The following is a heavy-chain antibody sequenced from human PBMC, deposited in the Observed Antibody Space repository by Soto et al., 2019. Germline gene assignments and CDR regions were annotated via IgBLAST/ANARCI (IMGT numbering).Heavy chain of an antibody. J-gene: IGHJ5*02. V-gene: IGHV3-11*01. Sequence: QVQLVESGGGLVKPGGSLRLSCAASGFTFGDYYMTWIRQAPGKGLEWVSFIGNRGTGIYYADSVKGRFTIFRDNAKNSLYLQMNSLRVDDTAMYYCARDLRAVGMASRFYPWGQGTLVTVSS. CDR1: GFTFGDYY. D-gene: IGHD6-13*01. CDR2: IGNRGTGI. CDR3: ARDLRAVGMASRFYP.